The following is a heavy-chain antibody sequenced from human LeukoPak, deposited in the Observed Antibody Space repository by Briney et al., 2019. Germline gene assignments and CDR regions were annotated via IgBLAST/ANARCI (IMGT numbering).Heavy chain of an antibody. CDR2: INHSGST. CDR3: ARGQIGGDHAFDI. CDR1: GGSFSGYY. D-gene: IGHD2/OR15-2a*01. V-gene: IGHV4-34*01. J-gene: IGHJ3*02. Sequence: SETLSLTCAVYGGSFSGYYWSWIRQPPGKGPEWIGEINHSGSTNYNPSLKSRVTISVDTSKNQFSLKLSSVTAADTAVYYCARGQIGGDHAFDIWGQGTMVTVSS.